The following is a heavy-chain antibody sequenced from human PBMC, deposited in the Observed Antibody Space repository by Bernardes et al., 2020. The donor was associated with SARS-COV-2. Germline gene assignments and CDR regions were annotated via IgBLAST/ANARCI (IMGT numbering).Heavy chain of an antibody. V-gene: IGHV1-46*01. CDR2: INPSGGST. CDR1: GYTFTSCY. CDR3: ARDLTTVTTSSPDYYYGMDV. D-gene: IGHD4-17*01. Sequence: ASVKVSCKASGYTFTSCYMHWVRQAPGQGLEWMGIINPSGGSTSYAQKFQGRVTMTRDTSTSTVYMELSSLRSEDTAVYYCARDLTTVTTSSPDYYYGMDVWGQGTTVTVSS. J-gene: IGHJ6*02.